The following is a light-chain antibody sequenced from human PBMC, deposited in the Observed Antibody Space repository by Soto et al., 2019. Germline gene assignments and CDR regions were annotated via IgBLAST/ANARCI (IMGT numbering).Light chain of an antibody. CDR3: AAWDDSLSGYV. CDR1: SSNIGRNY. J-gene: IGLJ1*01. CDR2: GNN. Sequence: QAVLTQPPSASGTPGQRVTLSCSGSSSNIGRNYVYWYQQLPGTAPKVLIDGNNQRPSGVPDRFSGSKSGTSASLAISGLRSEDEADYYCAAWDDSLSGYVFGTGTKLTVL. V-gene: IGLV1-47*01.